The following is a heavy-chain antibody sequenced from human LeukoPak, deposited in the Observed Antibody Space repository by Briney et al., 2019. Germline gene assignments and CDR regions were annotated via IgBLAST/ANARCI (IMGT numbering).Heavy chain of an antibody. CDR2: INSDSGFT. V-gene: IGHV1-2*02. D-gene: IGHD3-9*01. Sequence: ASVKVSCKASGYTFTVYYMNWVRQAPGQGLEWMGWINSDSGFTKYAQKFQGRVTMTRDTSITTVYMDLTRRTSDHTAVYYCARNFDMKGFDPWGQGTLVTVSS. J-gene: IGHJ5*02. CDR3: ARNFDMKGFDP. CDR1: GYTFTVYY.